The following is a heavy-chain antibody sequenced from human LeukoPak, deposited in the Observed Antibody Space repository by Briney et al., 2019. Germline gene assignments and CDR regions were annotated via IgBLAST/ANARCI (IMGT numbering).Heavy chain of an antibody. D-gene: IGHD3-22*01. CDR3: VRNKSLAEDSGSYYPTDYHYYYMDV. V-gene: IGHV1-18*01. Sequence: GASVKVSCKAFGYRLSSYSISWVRQAPGQGLEWMGWISTYNGNKNYAQKLQDRVTMTTDTSTNTAYMELRSLSSDDTAVYYCVRNKSLAEDSGSYYPTDYHYYYMDVWGKGTTVTVSS. J-gene: IGHJ6*03. CDR1: GYRLSSYS. CDR2: ISTYNGNK.